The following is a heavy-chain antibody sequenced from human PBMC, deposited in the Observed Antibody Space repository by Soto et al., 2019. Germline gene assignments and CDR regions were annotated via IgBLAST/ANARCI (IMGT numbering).Heavy chain of an antibody. Sequence: QVQLVESGVGVVQPGRSLRLSCAASGFTFSSYAMHWVRQAPGKGLEWVAVISYDGSNKYYADSVKGRFTISRDNSKNTLYLQMNSLRAEDTAVYYCARSSSGWYKDAVDIWGQGTMVTVS. J-gene: IGHJ3*02. CDR3: ARSSSGWYKDAVDI. CDR2: ISYDGSNK. V-gene: IGHV3-30-3*01. CDR1: GFTFSSYA. D-gene: IGHD6-19*01.